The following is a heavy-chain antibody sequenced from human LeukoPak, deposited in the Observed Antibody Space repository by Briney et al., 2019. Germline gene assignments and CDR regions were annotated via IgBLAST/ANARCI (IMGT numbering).Heavy chain of an antibody. Sequence: ETLSLTCTVSGGSISSYYWSWIRQPPGKGLEWIGYIYYSGSTNYNPSLKSRVTISVDTSKNQFSLKLSSVTAADTAVYYCARNSYGYNYYCFDYWDQGTLVTVSP. CDR3: ARNSYGYNYYCFDY. D-gene: IGHD5-24*01. CDR2: IYYSGST. V-gene: IGHV4-59*01. J-gene: IGHJ4*02. CDR1: GGSISSYY.